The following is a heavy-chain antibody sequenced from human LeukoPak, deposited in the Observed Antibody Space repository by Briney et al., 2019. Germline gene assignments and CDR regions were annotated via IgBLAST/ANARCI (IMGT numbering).Heavy chain of an antibody. Sequence: PSETLSLTCTVSGGSISNSNSYWGWVRQPPGKGLERSGTIFYSGNTYYTPSLKSRVTISVDTSKNQFSLRLTSVTAADTAVYFCMRHEEEDGYNAKPFDFWGQGTLVTVSS. J-gene: IGHJ4*02. D-gene: IGHD5-24*01. CDR1: GGSISNSNSY. CDR2: IFYSGNT. V-gene: IGHV4-39*01. CDR3: MRHEEEDGYNAKPFDF.